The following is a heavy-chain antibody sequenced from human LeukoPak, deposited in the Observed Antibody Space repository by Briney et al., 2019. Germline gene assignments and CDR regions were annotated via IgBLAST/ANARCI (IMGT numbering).Heavy chain of an antibody. CDR2: IYYSGST. Sequence: SETLSLTCTVSGGSISSSSYYWGWIRQPPGKGLEWIGYIYYSGSTNYNPSLKSRVTISVDTSKNQFSLKLSSVTAADTAVYYCARGGYGDYVDYWGQGTLVTVSS. CDR1: GGSISSSSYY. J-gene: IGHJ4*02. D-gene: IGHD4-17*01. V-gene: IGHV4-61*05. CDR3: ARGGYGDYVDY.